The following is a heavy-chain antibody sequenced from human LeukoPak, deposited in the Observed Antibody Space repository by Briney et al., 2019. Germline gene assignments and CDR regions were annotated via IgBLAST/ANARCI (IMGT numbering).Heavy chain of an antibody. CDR3: VKYSGSYGSDYFDY. CDR2: IYTNGRT. Sequence: SETLSLTCTVSSDSISSHYWDWIRQPAGKGLEWIGRIYTNGRTNYNPSLRSRFTMSVDTSKNLFSLKLTSVTAADTAVYYCVKYSGSYGSDYFDYWGQGTLVTVSS. D-gene: IGHD1-26*01. CDR1: SDSISSHY. V-gene: IGHV4-4*07. J-gene: IGHJ4*02.